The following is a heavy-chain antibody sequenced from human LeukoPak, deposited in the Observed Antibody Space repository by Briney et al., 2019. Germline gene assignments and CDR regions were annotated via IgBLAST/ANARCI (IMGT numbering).Heavy chain of an antibody. V-gene: IGHV3-30-3*01. CDR2: ISFDGSNK. CDR1: GFTFSSYA. J-gene: IGHJ6*02. D-gene: IGHD5-18*01. CDR3: AESGYSSGLVRHYYYGMDV. Sequence: GGSLRLSCAASGFTFSSYAMHWVRQAPGKGLEWVAVISFDGSNKYYADSVKGRFTVSRDNSKNTLYLQMNSLRAEETAVYHCAESGYSSGLVRHYYYGMDVWGQGTTVTVSS.